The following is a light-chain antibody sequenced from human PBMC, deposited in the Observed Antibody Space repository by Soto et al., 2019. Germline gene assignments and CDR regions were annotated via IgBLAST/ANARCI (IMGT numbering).Light chain of an antibody. CDR2: ATS. CDR3: QQLYIDPVT. J-gene: IGKJ3*01. V-gene: IGKV1-8*01. Sequence: AIRMTQSPSSLSASTGDRVTITCRASQDVSIYLAWYQQKPGKAPKLLISATSALQNGVPSRFSGSGSATDFTLTISRLQPEEVANYYCQQLYIDPVTFGPGIKVAI. CDR1: QDVSIY.